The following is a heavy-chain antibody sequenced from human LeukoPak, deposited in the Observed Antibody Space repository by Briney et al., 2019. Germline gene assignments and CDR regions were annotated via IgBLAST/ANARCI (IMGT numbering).Heavy chain of an antibody. V-gene: IGHV6-1*01. D-gene: IGHD2-2*01. J-gene: IGHJ5*02. CDR3: ARRLTQYDCFDP. Sequence: SQTLSLACAISGDSVSSNSVTWNWIRQSPSRGLEWLGRTYYRSTWYNDYAVSVRGRITVNPDTSKNQFSLHLNSVTSEDTAVYYCARRLTQYDCFDPWGQGILVTVSS. CDR2: TYYRSTWYN. CDR1: GDSVSSNSVT.